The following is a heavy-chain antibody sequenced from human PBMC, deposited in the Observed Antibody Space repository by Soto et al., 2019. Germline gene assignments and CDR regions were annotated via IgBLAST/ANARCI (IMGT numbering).Heavy chain of an antibody. CDR3: ARDGRMVYAINWFDP. CDR2: IKQDGSEK. CDR1: GFTFSSYW. Sequence: TGGSLRLSCAASGFTFSSYWMSWVRQAPGKGLEWVANIKQDGSEKYFVDSVKGRFTISRENAKNSLYLQMNSLRAEDTAVYYCARDGRMVYAINWFDPWGQGTLVTVSS. J-gene: IGHJ5*02. D-gene: IGHD2-8*01. V-gene: IGHV3-7*01.